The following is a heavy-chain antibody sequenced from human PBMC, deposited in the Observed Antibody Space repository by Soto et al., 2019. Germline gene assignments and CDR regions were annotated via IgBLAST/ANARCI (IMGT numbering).Heavy chain of an antibody. CDR2: VYYRGRS. CDR1: GGSVTNSIYY. Sequence: SETLSLTCTVSGGSVTNSIYYLGWIRQSPGKGLEWIVSVYYRGRSYAKSSVKSRVTISVDTSKNRFSLSLNSVTASDPAVYFCVLQRTNVPSKSYFDYRAPGALVTV. V-gene: IGHV4-39*01. D-gene: IGHD6-25*01. CDR3: VLQRTNVPSKSYFDY. J-gene: IGHJ4*02.